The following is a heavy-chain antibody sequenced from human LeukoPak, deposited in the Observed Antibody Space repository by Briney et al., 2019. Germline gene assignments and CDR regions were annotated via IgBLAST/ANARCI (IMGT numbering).Heavy chain of an antibody. CDR2: INPNSGGT. J-gene: IGHJ6*03. Sequence: ASVKVSCKASGYTFTGYYMHWVRQAPGQGLEWMGRINPNSGGTNYAQKLQGRVTMTTDTSTSTAYMELRSLRSDDTAVYYCARDSCSSTSCYPWDYYYYMDVWGQGTTVTVSS. CDR1: GYTFTGYY. CDR3: ARDSCSSTSCYPWDYYYYMDV. D-gene: IGHD2-2*01. V-gene: IGHV1-2*06.